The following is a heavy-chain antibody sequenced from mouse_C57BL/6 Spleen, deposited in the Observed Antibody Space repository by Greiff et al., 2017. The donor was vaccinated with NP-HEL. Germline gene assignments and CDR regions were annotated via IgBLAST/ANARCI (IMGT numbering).Heavy chain of an antibody. J-gene: IGHJ1*03. CDR1: GYTFTTYP. D-gene: IGHD1-1*01. CDR3: ARGGGSSRYWYFDV. CDR2: FHPYNDDT. V-gene: IGHV1-47*01. Sequence: LQESGAELVKPGASVKMSCKASGYTFTTYPIEWMKQNHGKSLEWIGNFHPYNDDTKYNEKFKGKATLTVEKSSSTVYLELSRLTSDDSAVYYCARGGGSSRYWYFDVWGTGTTVTVSS.